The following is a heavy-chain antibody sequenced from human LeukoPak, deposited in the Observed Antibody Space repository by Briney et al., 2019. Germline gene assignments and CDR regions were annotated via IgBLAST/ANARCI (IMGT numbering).Heavy chain of an antibody. V-gene: IGHV4-31*03. CDR1: GGSISSGGYY. J-gene: IGHJ1*01. Sequence: SQTLSLTCTVSGGSISSGGYYWSWIRQHPGKGLEWIGYIYYSGSTYYNPSLKSRVTISVDTSKNQFSLNLSSVTAADTAVYYCARHLNKGAGGTTRPTEYFQHWGQGTLVTVSS. CDR2: IYYSGST. D-gene: IGHD6-13*01. CDR3: ARHLNKGAGGTTRPTEYFQH.